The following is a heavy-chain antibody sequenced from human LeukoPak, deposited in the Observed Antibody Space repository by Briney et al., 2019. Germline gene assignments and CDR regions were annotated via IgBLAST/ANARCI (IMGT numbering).Heavy chain of an antibody. D-gene: IGHD6-19*01. Sequence: GGSLRLSCAASGFAFSFYAMSWLRQPPGKGLEWVSTIYANSGTTSYAASVRGRFTISRDNSKNTLYLQVNTLRADDTATYYCAKPVSGGLAVTADWFHPWGQGTLVVVCS. J-gene: IGHJ5*01. CDR1: GFAFSFYA. CDR3: AKPVSGGLAVTADWFHP. V-gene: IGHV3-23*01. CDR2: IYANSGTT.